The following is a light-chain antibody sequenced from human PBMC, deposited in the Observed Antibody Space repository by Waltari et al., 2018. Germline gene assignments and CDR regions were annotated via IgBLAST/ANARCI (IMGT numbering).Light chain of an antibody. CDR1: QNAYNTY. CDR2: SAS. J-gene: IGKJ1*01. CDR3: QYYDNYKWT. V-gene: IGKV3-20*01. Sequence: IVLTQSPDTLSLSPGERATLPCRTSQNAYNTYLAWYQQKPGQAPRVLMYSASSRAPGIPDRFRGSGSGTEFTLTISRLEPEDFAVYYCQYYDNYKWTFGQGTKVEIK.